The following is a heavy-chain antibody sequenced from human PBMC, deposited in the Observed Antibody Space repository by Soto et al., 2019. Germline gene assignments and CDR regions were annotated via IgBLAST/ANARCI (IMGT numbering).Heavy chain of an antibody. V-gene: IGHV1-69*01. CDR3: ARERGGAIIVGVTGTFDV. Sequence: QVQLVQSGAAVKKPGSSVKVSCKASGGTFSSYAISWVRQAPGQVREWMGGIIAILGKANYAEKFQGRDTITADESTSPAYMGRSSLRSEDTAVYYCARERGGAIIVGVTGTFDVCGQGTLVTVSS. J-gene: IGHJ3*01. D-gene: IGHD3-22*01. CDR1: GGTFSSYA. CDR2: IIAILGKA.